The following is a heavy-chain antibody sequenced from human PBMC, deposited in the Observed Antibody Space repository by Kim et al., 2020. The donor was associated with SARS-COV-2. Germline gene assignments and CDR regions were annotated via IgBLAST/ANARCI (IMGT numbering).Heavy chain of an antibody. CDR2: ISGSGGST. D-gene: IGHD2-2*01. Sequence: GGSLRLSCAASGFTFGTYAMSWVRQAPGKGLEWVSGISGSGGSTYYADSVKGRFTISRDSSKNTLYLQMNSLTADDTALYYCARTRSCRSSSCYVDYWGRGTLLTVSS. J-gene: IGHJ4*01. CDR3: ARTRSCRSSSCYVDY. CDR1: GFTFGTYA. V-gene: IGHV3-23*01.